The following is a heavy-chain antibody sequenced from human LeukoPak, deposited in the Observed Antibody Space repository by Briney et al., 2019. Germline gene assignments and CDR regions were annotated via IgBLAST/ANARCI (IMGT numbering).Heavy chain of an antibody. CDR2: INPNSGGT. CDR1: GYTFTGYY. CDR3: AXXXXXTSCYSLDY. V-gene: IGHV1-2*02. J-gene: IGHJ4*02. Sequence: ASVKVSCKASGYTFTGYYMHWVRQAPGQGLEWMGWINPNSGGTNYAQKFQGRVTMTRDTSISTAYMELSRLRSDDTAVYYCAXXXXXTSCYSLDYWGQGTLVTVSS. D-gene: IGHD2-2*02.